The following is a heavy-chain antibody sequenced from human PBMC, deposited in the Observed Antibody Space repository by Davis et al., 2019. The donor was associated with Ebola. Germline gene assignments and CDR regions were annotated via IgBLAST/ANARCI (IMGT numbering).Heavy chain of an antibody. V-gene: IGHV3-64*01. CDR1: GFTFSSYA. J-gene: IGHJ3*02. CDR3: ARDRGIAARRDAFDI. D-gene: IGHD6-6*01. CDR2: ISSNGGST. Sequence: PGGSLRLSCAASGFTFSSYAMHWVRQAPGKGLEYVSAISSNGGSTYYANSVKGRFTISRDNSKNTLYLQMGSLRAEDMAVYYCARDRGIAARRDAFDIWGQGTMVTVSS.